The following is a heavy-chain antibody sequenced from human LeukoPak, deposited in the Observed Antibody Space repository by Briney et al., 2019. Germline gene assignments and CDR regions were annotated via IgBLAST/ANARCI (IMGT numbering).Heavy chain of an antibody. J-gene: IGHJ4*02. Sequence: GGSLRLSCAASGFTFSSYSMNWVRQAPGKGLEWVSYISSSSSTIYYADSVKGRFTISRDNAKNSLYLQMNSVRAEDTAVYYCAGFGAAGNFDYWGQGTLVTVSS. CDR1: GFTFSSYS. V-gene: IGHV3-48*04. D-gene: IGHD6-13*01. CDR3: AGFGAAGNFDY. CDR2: ISSSSSTI.